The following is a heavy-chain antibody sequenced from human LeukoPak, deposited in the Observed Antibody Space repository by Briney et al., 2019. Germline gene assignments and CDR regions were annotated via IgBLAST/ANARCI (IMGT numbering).Heavy chain of an antibody. CDR2: IRYDGSNK. D-gene: IGHD3-10*01. J-gene: IGHJ4*02. V-gene: IGHV3-30*02. CDR1: GFTFSSYG. CDR3: AKAPNSDYGSGSYRDY. Sequence: GGSLRLSCAASGFTFSSYGMHWVRQAPGKGLEWVAFIRYDGSNKYYADSVKGRFTISRDNSKNTLYLQMNSLRAEDTAVYYCAKAPNSDYGSGSYRDYWGQGTLVTVSS.